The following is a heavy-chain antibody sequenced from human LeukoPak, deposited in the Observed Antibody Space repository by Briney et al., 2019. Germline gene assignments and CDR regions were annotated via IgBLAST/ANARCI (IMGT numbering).Heavy chain of an antibody. CDR2: VSYDGSSE. V-gene: IGHV3-30-3*01. CDR1: GFTFSSYS. J-gene: IGHJ6*02. CDR3: ARDRVLYFYYGMDV. D-gene: IGHD2-21*01. Sequence: GGSLRLSCAASGFTFSSYSIHWVRQAPGKGLEWVAVVSYDGSSENYADSVKGRFTISRDNSKNTPYLQMNSLRAEDTAVYYCARDRVLYFYYGMDVWGQGTTVTVSS.